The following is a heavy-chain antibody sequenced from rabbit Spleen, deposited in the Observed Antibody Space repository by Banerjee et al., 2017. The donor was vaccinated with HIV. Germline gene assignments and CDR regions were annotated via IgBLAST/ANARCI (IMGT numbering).Heavy chain of an antibody. Sequence: QSLGESGGDLVKPGASLTLTCTASGVSFSTDHYMCWVRQAPGKGLEWIACINTVTGKSVYASWAKGRFTASKTSSTTVTLQMTSLTAADTATYFCARSPTNKWYWDLWGPGTLVTVS. J-gene: IGHJ4*01. V-gene: IGHV1S40*01. CDR1: GVSFSTDHY. D-gene: IGHD1-1*01. CDR3: ARSPTNKWYWDL. CDR2: INTVTGKS.